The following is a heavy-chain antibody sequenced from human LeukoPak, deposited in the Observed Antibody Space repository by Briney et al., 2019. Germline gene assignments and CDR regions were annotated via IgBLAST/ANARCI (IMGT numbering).Heavy chain of an antibody. CDR2: TNHSGST. Sequence: SETLSLTCAVYGGSFSGYYWSWIRQPPGKGLEWIGETNHSGSTNYNPSLKSRVTISVDTFKNQFSLKLSSVTAADTAVYYCVRVRIAAAGTVDYWGQGTLVTVSS. CDR1: GGSFSGYY. CDR3: VRVRIAAAGTVDY. J-gene: IGHJ4*02. D-gene: IGHD6-13*01. V-gene: IGHV4-34*01.